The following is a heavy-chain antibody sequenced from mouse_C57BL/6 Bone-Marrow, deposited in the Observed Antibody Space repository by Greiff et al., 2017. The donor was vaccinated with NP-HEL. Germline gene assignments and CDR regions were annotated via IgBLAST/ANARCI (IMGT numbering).Heavy chain of an antibody. CDR2: ISDGGSYT. CDR1: GFTFSSYA. J-gene: IGHJ4*01. CDR3: GRLYCDYDMDY. D-gene: IGHD2-4*01. V-gene: IGHV5-4*01. Sequence: EVLLVESGGGLVKPGGSLKLSCAASGFTFSSYAMSWVRQTPEKRLEWVATISDGGSYTYYPDNVKGRSTISIDNAKNNLYLQMSHLKSEDTAMYCCGRLYCDYDMDYWGQGTSVTVSS.